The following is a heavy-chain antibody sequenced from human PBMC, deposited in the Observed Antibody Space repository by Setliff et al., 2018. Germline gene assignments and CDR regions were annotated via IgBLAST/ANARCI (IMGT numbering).Heavy chain of an antibody. Sequence: SETLSLTCAAYGGTFSDYHWTWIRQSPEKGLEWIGEINHRGSTNYNPSLKSRVTISIDTSRDQFSLKLISMIAADTAVYYCARGRNIAARLLDSWGQGPLVTVSS. CDR2: INHRGST. V-gene: IGHV4-34*01. CDR1: GGTFSDYH. CDR3: ARGRNIAARLLDS. D-gene: IGHD6-6*01. J-gene: IGHJ4*02.